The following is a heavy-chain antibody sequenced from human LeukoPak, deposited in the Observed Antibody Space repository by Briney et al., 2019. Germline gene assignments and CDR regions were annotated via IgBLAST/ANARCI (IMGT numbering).Heavy chain of an antibody. V-gene: IGHV1-8*01. J-gene: IGHJ3*02. D-gene: IGHD6-13*01. Sequence: ASVKVSCKASGYTFTSYDINWVRQATGQGLEWMGWMNPNSGNTGYAQKFQGRVTMTRNTSISTAYMELSSLRSEDTAVCYCAIGQQLVRGAFDIWGQGTMVTVSS. CDR2: MNPNSGNT. CDR3: AIGQQLVRGAFDI. CDR1: GYTFTSYD.